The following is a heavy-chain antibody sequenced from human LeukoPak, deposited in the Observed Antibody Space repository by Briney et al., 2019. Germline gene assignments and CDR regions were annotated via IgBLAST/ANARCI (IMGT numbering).Heavy chain of an antibody. CDR3: AYDLGATADFDY. CDR1: GFTFSSYG. D-gene: IGHD1-26*01. J-gene: IGHJ4*02. CDR2: IRYDGRNK. V-gene: IGHV3-30*02. Sequence: GGSLRLSCAASGFTFSSYGMHWVRQAPGKGLEWVAFIRYDGRNKYYADSVKGRFTISRDNSKNTLYLQMNSLRAEDTAVYYCAYDLGATADFDYWGQGTLVTVSS.